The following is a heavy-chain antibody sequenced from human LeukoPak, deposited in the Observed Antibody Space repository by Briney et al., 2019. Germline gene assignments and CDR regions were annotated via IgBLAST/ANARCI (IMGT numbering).Heavy chain of an antibody. CDR3: ARDWAASNPNYYFDY. CDR1: GFSFSTYT. Sequence: XGSLRLSXXXXGFSFSTYTMNWVRQAPGKGLEWVSSITGSSSFIKYADSLKGRFTVSRDNSKNTLYLQMNSLRTEDTAVYYCARDWAASNPNYYFDYWGQGTLVTVSA. CDR2: ITGSSSFI. D-gene: IGHD2-15*01. J-gene: IGHJ4*02. V-gene: IGHV3-21*01.